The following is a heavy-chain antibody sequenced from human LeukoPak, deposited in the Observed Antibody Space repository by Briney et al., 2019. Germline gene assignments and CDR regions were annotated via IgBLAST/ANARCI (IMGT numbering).Heavy chain of an antibody. CDR2: IYYSGST. CDR1: GGSISSSSYY. D-gene: IGHD3-3*01. J-gene: IGHJ4*02. CDR3: ARLGGQNSYYDFWSGYFFDY. Sequence: PSETLSLTCTVSGGSISSSSYYWGWIRQPPGKGLEWIGSIYYSGSTYYNPSLKSRVTISVDTSKNQFSLKLSSVTAADTAVYYCARLGGQNSYYDFWSGYFFDYWGQGTPVTVSS. V-gene: IGHV4-39*01.